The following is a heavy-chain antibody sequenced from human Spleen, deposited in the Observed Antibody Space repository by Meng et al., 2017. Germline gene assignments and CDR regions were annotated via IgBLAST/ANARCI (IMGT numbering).Heavy chain of an antibody. CDR3: ATGEVAGARIDY. CDR1: GFTFSSYS. J-gene: IGHJ4*02. V-gene: IGHV3-21*01. CDR2: ISSSSSYI. D-gene: IGHD3-10*01. Sequence: GESLKISCAASGFTFSSYSMNWVRQAPGKGLEWVSSISSSSSYIYYADSVKGRFTISRDNAKNSLYLQMNSLRAEDTAVYYCATGEVAGARIDYWGQGTLVTVSS.